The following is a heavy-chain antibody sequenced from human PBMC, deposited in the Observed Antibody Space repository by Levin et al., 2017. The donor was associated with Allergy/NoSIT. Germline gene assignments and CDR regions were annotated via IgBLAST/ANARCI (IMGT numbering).Heavy chain of an antibody. V-gene: IGHV3-30*04. CDR3: ADIVGATAH. Sequence: GGSLRLSCAASGFTFSSYAMHWVRQAPGKGLEWVAVISYDGSNKYYADSVKGRFTISRDNSKNTLYLQMNSLRAEDTAVYYCADIVGATAHWGQGTLVTVSS. D-gene: IGHD1-26*01. J-gene: IGHJ4*02. CDR1: GFTFSSYA. CDR2: ISYDGSNK.